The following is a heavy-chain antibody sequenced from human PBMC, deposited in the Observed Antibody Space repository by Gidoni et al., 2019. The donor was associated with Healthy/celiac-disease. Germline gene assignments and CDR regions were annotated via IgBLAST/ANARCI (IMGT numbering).Heavy chain of an antibody. V-gene: IGHV3-30-3*01. D-gene: IGHD3-22*01. CDR2: ISYDGSNK. J-gene: IGHJ4*02. CDR3: ARDLGHNSSGYYQY. Sequence: QVQLVESGGGVVQPGRSLRLSCSASGFTFSSYAMHWVRQAPGKGLEWVAVISYDGSNKYYADSVKGRFTISRDNSKNTLYLQMNSLRAEDTAVYYCARDLGHNSSGYYQYWGQGTLVTVSS. CDR1: GFTFSSYA.